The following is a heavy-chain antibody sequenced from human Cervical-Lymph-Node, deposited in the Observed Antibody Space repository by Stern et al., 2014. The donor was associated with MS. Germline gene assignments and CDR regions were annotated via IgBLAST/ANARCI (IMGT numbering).Heavy chain of an antibody. V-gene: IGHV5-51*01. CDR3: ARHVQGFDY. CDR2: IYPYDSDT. CDR1: GYSFTIYY. J-gene: IGHJ4*02. Sequence: VQLVESGAEVKKPGESLKISCKLSGYSFTIYYIAWVRQMPGKGLEWIGVIYPYDSDTTYSPSFQGQVPISADKSITTAYLQWSSLRASDTAMYYCARHVQGFDYWGQGTLVTVSS.